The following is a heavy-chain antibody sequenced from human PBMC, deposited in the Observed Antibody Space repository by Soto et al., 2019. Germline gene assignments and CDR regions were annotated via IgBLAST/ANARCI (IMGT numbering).Heavy chain of an antibody. CDR3: ARDGYNNGFDL. CDR2: ISYDGSNK. Sequence: QVQLVESGGGVVQPGRSLRLSCAASGFTFSSYGMHWVRQAPGKGLEWVAVISYDGSNKYYADSVKGRFTISRDNSKNPLYLQMNSLRAEDTAVYYCARDGYNNGFDLWGRGTLVTVSS. V-gene: IGHV3-30*03. CDR1: GFTFSSYG. D-gene: IGHD4-4*01. J-gene: IGHJ2*01.